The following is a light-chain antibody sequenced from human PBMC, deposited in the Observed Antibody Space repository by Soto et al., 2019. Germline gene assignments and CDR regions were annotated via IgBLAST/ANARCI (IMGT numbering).Light chain of an antibody. J-gene: IGKJ5*01. Sequence: VMTQSPATLSVSPGERATLSCRASQSVNSNLVWYQQKPGQAPRILIDGESTRATGIPDRFSGSGSGTELNLTISRLQSEDFAVYYCQKYNNWPITCGQGTRLEIK. CDR1: QSVNSN. CDR3: QKYNNWPIT. V-gene: IGKV3-15*01. CDR2: GES.